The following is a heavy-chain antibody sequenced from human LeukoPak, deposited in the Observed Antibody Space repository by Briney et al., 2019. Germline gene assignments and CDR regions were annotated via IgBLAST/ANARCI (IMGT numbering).Heavy chain of an antibody. Sequence: SETLSLTCSVSGGSISSYFLSWIRQPAGKGLEWIGRIHSGTTTYNPSLKSRVTMSLDTSKNQFSLKLRSVTAADTAVYYCARPTSKLGSFDYWGQGTLVTVSS. D-gene: IGHD2/OR15-2a*01. V-gene: IGHV4-4*07. CDR2: IHSGTT. CDR1: GGSISSYF. J-gene: IGHJ4*02. CDR3: ARPTSKLGSFDY.